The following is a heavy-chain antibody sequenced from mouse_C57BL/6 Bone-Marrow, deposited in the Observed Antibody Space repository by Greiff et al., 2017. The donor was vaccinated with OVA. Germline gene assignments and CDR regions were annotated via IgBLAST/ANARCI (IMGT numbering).Heavy chain of an antibody. J-gene: IGHJ4*01. CDR1: GFTFSDYY. V-gene: IGHV5-12*01. CDR2: ISNGGGST. Sequence: EVQLVESGGGLVQPGGSLKLSCAASGFTFSDYYMYWVRQTPEKRLEWVAYISNGGGSTYYPDTVKGRFTISRDNAKNTLYLQMSRLKSEDTAMYYCARHTYYAMDYWGQGTSVTVSS. CDR3: ARHTYYAMDY.